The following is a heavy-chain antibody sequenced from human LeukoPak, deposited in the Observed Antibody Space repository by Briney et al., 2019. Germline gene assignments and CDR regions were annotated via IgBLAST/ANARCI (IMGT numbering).Heavy chain of an antibody. D-gene: IGHD5-24*01. CDR3: ARGDGYNLLCY. V-gene: IGHV3-64*01. J-gene: IGHJ4*02. CDR2: ISSNGGST. Sequence: GGSLRLSCAASRFTFSSYAMHWVRQAPGKGLEYVSAISSNGGSTYYANSVKGRFTISRDNSKNTLYLQMGSLRAEDMAVYYCARGDGYNLLCYWGQGTLVTVSS. CDR1: RFTFSSYA.